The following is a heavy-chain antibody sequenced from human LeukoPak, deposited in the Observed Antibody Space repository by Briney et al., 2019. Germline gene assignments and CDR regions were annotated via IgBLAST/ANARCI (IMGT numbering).Heavy chain of an antibody. CDR3: AQSYFGWGRYYSGPNDS. CDR2: LSGSGSTT. CDR1: GFTFSSCS. Sequence: GGSLRLSCSASGFTFSSCSMSWVRQAPEKGLEWVSALSGSGSTTPYADSAKGPFAISRDNAKNKLYLQMNSLRAEDTGVYYCAQSYFGWGRYYSGPNDSWGQGTLVTVSS. D-gene: IGHD3-10*01. V-gene: IGHV3-23*01. J-gene: IGHJ4*02.